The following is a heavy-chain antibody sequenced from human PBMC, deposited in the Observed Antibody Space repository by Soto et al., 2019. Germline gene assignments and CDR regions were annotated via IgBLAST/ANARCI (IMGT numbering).Heavy chain of an antibody. J-gene: IGHJ6*03. CDR1: GYTFTGYY. Sequence: ASVKVSCKVSGYTFTGYYMHWVRQAPGQGLEWMGWINPNSGGTNYAQKFQGWVTMTRDTSISTAYMELSRLRSDDTAVYYCARAGYSGYDRGYYYYMDVWGKGTTVTVSS. V-gene: IGHV1-2*04. CDR3: ARAGYSGYDRGYYYYMDV. CDR2: INPNSGGT. D-gene: IGHD5-12*01.